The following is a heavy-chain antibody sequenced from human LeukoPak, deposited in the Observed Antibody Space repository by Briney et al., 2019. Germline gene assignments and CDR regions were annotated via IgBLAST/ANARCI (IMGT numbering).Heavy chain of an antibody. V-gene: IGHV1-2*02. CDR1: GYTFTSYY. D-gene: IGHD6-19*01. J-gene: IGHJ4*02. Sequence: GASVKVSCKASGYTFTSYYMHWVRQAPGQGLEWMGWINPNSGGTNYAQKFQGRVTMTRDTSISTAYMELSRLRSDDTAVYYCARVAVAGSLRTPFDYWGQGTLVTVSS. CDR2: INPNSGGT. CDR3: ARVAVAGSLRTPFDY.